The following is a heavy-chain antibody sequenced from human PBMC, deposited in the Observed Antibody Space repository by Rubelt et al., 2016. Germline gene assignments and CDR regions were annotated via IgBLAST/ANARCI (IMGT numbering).Heavy chain of an antibody. CDR3: AREEYSSSSDGDYYYYGMDV. V-gene: IGHV3-23*01. Sequence: KSQRGGLEWVSLISGNGRSTYDADSVKGWFTISRDNSRNMLYLQMNNLRAEDTAVYYCAREEYSSSSDGDYYYYGMDVWGQGTTVTVSS. CDR2: ISGNGRST. D-gene: IGHD6-6*01. J-gene: IGHJ6*02.